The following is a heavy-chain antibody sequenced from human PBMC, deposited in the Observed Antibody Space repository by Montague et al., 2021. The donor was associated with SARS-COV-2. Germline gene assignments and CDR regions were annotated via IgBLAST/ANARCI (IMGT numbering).Heavy chain of an antibody. Sequence: SLRLSCAASGLTFSDHYMSWIRQAPGKGLEWVSHISSSGSTINYADSVKGRFTISRDNAKNSLYLQMNSLRAEDTALYYCARDDLIVGNTKDYYYGMDVWGQGTTVTVSS. D-gene: IGHD1-26*01. V-gene: IGHV3-11*01. J-gene: IGHJ6*02. CDR3: ARDDLIVGNTKDYYYGMDV. CDR1: GLTFSDHY. CDR2: ISSSGSTI.